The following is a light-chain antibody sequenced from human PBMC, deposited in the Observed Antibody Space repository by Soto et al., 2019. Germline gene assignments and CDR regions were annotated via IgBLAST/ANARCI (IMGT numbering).Light chain of an antibody. Sequence: EIQVTQSPTSLSASVGERITITCRASRSIGNNLNWYQQRPGKAPQLLIYAASSLQSGVPSRFSGSSSGTDFTLTINGLQPEDFATYYCQQTLSFPPTFGQGTKV. V-gene: IGKV1-39*01. J-gene: IGKJ1*01. CDR2: AAS. CDR3: QQTLSFPPT. CDR1: RSIGNN.